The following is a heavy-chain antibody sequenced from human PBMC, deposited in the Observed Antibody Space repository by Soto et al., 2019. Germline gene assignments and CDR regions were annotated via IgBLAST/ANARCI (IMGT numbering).Heavy chain of an antibody. CDR1: GFTFSTYA. V-gene: IGHV3-23*01. D-gene: IGHD5-18*01. J-gene: IGHJ4*02. Sequence: EVQLLESGGGLVQPGGSLRLSCAASGFTFSTYAMSWVRQAPGKGLEWVSAISGSGGNTYYADSVKGRFTISRDNCKNTLYLQMDSLRADDTAVYYCAKGRYSYGYGFDYWGQGTLVTVSS. CDR2: ISGSGGNT. CDR3: AKGRYSYGYGFDY.